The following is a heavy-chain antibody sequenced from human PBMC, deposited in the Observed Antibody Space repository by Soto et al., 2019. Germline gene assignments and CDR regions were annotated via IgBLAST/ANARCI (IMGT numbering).Heavy chain of an antibody. CDR3: ARVYGDYGGFFEY. D-gene: IGHD4-17*01. CDR2: IYSGGYT. V-gene: IGHV3-53*04. J-gene: IGHJ4*02. Sequence: PGSSLRLSCAASGFIVNSNYMSWVRQVPGKRLEWVSVIYSGGYTHYADSVKGRFTISRHNIKNTLYLQMNSLRAEDTAVYYCARVYGDYGGFFEYWGQGTQVTVSS. CDR1: GFIVNSNY.